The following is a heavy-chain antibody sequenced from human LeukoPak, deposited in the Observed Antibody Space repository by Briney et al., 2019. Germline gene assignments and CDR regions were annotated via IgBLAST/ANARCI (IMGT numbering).Heavy chain of an antibody. D-gene: IGHD3-10*01. V-gene: IGHV3-48*02. J-gene: IGHJ4*02. CDR3: ARYGSGTSYITNYFDY. Sequence: GGSLRLSCAASGFTFSSYSMNWVRQAPGKGLEWVSYISSDSKTIYYADSVKGRFTISRDNAKNSLYLQMKSLRDEDTAVYYCARYGSGTSYITNYFDYWGQGTLVTVSS. CDR1: GFTFSSYS. CDR2: ISSDSKTI.